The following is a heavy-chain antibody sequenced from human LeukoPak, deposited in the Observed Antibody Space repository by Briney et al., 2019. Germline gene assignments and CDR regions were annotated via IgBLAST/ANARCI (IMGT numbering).Heavy chain of an antibody. J-gene: IGHJ5*02. Sequence: GGSLRLSCAASGLTFSSYWMSWVRQAPGKGLEWVANIKQDGSEKYYVDSVKGRFTISRDNAKNSLYLQMNSLRAEDTAVYYCATDYGDYAPWGQGTLVTVSS. CDR1: GLTFSSYW. V-gene: IGHV3-7*01. CDR2: IKQDGSEK. CDR3: ATDYGDYAP. D-gene: IGHD4-17*01.